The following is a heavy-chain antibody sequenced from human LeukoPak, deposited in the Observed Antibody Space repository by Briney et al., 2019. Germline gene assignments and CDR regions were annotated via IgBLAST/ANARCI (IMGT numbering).Heavy chain of an antibody. J-gene: IGHJ4*02. D-gene: IGHD3-22*01. Sequence: SETLSLTCTVSGVSISTYFWSWIRQPPGKGLEWIGFIYHSGNTNSNPSLKSRVTISADTSKSQVSLELTSVTAADTAVYFCARGGMSSYYDSGGYFSYWGQGILVTVSS. CDR2: IYHSGNT. CDR1: GVSISTYF. V-gene: IGHV4-59*01. CDR3: ARGGMSSYYDSGGYFSY.